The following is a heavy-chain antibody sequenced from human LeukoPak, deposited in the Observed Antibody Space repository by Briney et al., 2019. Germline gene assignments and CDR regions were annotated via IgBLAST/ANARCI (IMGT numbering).Heavy chain of an antibody. CDR2: IRYDGSNK. CDR3: ATDMALYYYGCSCYQGAYFDY. Sequence: GGSLRLSCAASGFTFSSNSMHWVRQAPGKGLEWVAFIRYDGSNKYYADSVKGRFTISRDNSKNTLYLQMNSLRAEDTAVYYCATDMALYYYGCSCYQGAYFDYWGQGTLVTVSS. CDR1: GFTFSSNS. V-gene: IGHV3-30*02. J-gene: IGHJ4*02. D-gene: IGHD3-22*01.